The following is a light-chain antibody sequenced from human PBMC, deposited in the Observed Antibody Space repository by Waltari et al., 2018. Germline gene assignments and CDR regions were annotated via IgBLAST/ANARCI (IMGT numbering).Light chain of an antibody. CDR2: GNG. CDR3: QSYDSSLSGSGV. Sequence: QSVLTQPPSVSGAPGQRVTISCTGSSSNIGAGYDVHWYQPLPGTAPKLLIYGNGNRPSGVPDRFSGSKSGTSASLDITGLQAEDEADYYCQSYDSSLSGSGVFGGGTKLTVL. CDR1: SSNIGAGYD. V-gene: IGLV1-40*01. J-gene: IGLJ3*02.